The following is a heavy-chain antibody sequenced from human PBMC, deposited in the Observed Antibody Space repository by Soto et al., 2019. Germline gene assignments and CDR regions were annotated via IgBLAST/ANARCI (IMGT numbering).Heavy chain of an antibody. V-gene: IGHV3-23*01. CDR2: ISGSGGST. CDR1: GFTFSSYA. Sequence: GGSLRLSCAASGFTFSSYAMSWVRQAPGKGLEWVSAISGSGGSTYYADSVKGRFTISRDNSKNTLYLQMNSLRAEDTAVYYCAKYGATMVRGAAPGWFDPWGQGTLVTVSS. CDR3: AKYGATMVRGAAPGWFDP. J-gene: IGHJ5*02. D-gene: IGHD3-10*01.